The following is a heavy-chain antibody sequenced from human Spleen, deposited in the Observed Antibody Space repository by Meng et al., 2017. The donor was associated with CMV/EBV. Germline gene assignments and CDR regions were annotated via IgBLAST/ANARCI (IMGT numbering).Heavy chain of an antibody. D-gene: IGHD4-17*01. CDR2: MKPKSGNT. V-gene: IGHV1-8*01. Sequence: QVQLVQSGAEVKKPGASVKVSCKASGYTFTSYDINWVRQATGQGLEWMGWMKPKSGNTGYALKFQGRVTMTRNTSINTAYMELSSLRSEDTAVYYCARGLGPSYADRDYWGQGTLVTVSS. CDR3: ARGLGPSYADRDY. CDR1: GYTFTSYD. J-gene: IGHJ4*02.